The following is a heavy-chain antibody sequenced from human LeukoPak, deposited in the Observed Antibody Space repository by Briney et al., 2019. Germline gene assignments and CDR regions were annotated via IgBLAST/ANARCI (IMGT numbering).Heavy chain of an antibody. V-gene: IGHV5-51*01. D-gene: IGHD3-16*01. CDR3: ARQRDITFWGDAFDI. CDR2: IYPADSDT. Sequence: GESLKISCKGSGYSFTTYWIGWVRQMPGKGLEWMGIIYPADSDTRYSPSFQGQVTISVDKSISTAYLQWSSLKASDTAMYYCARQRDITFWGDAFDIWGQGTMVTVSS. J-gene: IGHJ3*02. CDR1: GYSFTTYW.